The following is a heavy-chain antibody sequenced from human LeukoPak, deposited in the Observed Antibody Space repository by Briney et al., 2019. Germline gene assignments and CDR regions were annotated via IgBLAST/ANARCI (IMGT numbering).Heavy chain of an antibody. D-gene: IGHD6-13*01. J-gene: IGHJ4*02. CDR1: GGSISSYY. CDR3: ARSWTRYTPDY. CDR2: IYYSGST. V-gene: IGHV4-59*01. Sequence: SETLSLTCTVSGGSISSYYWSWIRQPPGKGLEWIGYIYYSGSTNYNPSLKSRVTIPVDTSKNQFSLKLSSVTAADTAVYYCARSWTRYTPDYWGQGTLVTVSS.